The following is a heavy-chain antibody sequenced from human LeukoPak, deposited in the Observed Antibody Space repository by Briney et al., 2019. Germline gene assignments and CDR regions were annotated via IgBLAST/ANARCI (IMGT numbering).Heavy chain of an antibody. V-gene: IGHV3-48*03. CDR2: ISSSGSTL. Sequence: GGSLRLSCAASGFTFSSYEMNWVRQAPGKGLEWVSHISSSGSTLYYADSVRGRFTISRDNAENSLYLQMNSLRAGDTAFYYCARDRSNGYCSGGTCYSSYYLDYWGQGTLVTVSS. CDR1: GFTFSSYE. CDR3: ARDRSNGYCSGGTCYSSYYLDY. D-gene: IGHD2-15*01. J-gene: IGHJ4*02.